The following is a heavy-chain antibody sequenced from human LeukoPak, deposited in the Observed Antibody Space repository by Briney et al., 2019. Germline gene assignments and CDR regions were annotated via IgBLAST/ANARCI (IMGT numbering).Heavy chain of an antibody. V-gene: IGHV4-34*01. Sequence: SETLSLTCAVYGGSFSGYYWSWIRQPPGKGLEWIGEINHSGSTNYNPSLKSRVTISVDTSKNQFSLKLSSVTAADTAVYYCARGGGYSYSLYYFDYWGQGTLVTVSS. CDR1: GGSFSGYY. CDR3: ARGGGYSYSLYYFDY. J-gene: IGHJ4*02. CDR2: INHSGST. D-gene: IGHD5-18*01.